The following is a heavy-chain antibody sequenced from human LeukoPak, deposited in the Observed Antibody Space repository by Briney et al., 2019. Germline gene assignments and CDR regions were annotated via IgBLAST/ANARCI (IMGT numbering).Heavy chain of an antibody. V-gene: IGHV3-30*02. CDR2: IRYDGINK. J-gene: IGHJ4*02. CDR1: AFTFSSYG. CDR3: AKHSCPDYCDSSGPDCYFHY. Sequence: PGGSLRLSCAASAFTFSSYGMHWVRQAPGKGLEWVAFIRYDGINKYYADSVKGRFTISRDNSKNTLYVQMNSLRAEDTAVYYCAKHSCPDYCDSSGPDCYFHYWGQGTLVTVSS. D-gene: IGHD3-22*01.